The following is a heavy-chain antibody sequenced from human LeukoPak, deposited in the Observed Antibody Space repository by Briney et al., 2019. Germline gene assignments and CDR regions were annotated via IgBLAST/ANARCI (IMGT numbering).Heavy chain of an antibody. Sequence: GGSLRLSCAASGFTFSGYEMNWVRQAPGKGLEWVSYISSSGSTIYYADSVKGRFTVSRDNAKNSLYLQMNSLRAEDTAVYYCARDPGYCSTTSYYKFFDYWGQGTLVTVSS. CDR3: ARDPGYCSTTSYYKFFDY. J-gene: IGHJ4*02. D-gene: IGHD2-2*02. CDR1: GFTFSGYE. V-gene: IGHV3-48*03. CDR2: ISSSGSTI.